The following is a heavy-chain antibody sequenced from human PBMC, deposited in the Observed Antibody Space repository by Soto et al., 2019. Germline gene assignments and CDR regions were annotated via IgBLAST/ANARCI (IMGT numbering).Heavy chain of an antibody. Sequence: PGGSLRLSCASSGCTFINYAMTWVRQIPGKGLEWVSSISGSGTSTFYADSVRGRFTISRDNAKNSLYLQMNSLRTEDTALYYCAKGGKVGVGDYYYYYGMDVWGQGTTVTVSS. CDR2: ISGSGTST. V-gene: IGHV3-20*04. D-gene: IGHD1-26*01. CDR3: AKGGKVGVGDYYYYYGMDV. CDR1: GCTFINYA. J-gene: IGHJ6*02.